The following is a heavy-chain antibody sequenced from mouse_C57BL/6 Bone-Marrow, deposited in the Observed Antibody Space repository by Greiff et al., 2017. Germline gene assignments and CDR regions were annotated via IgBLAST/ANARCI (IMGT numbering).Heavy chain of an antibody. CDR3: ASGFITPYWYFDV. Sequence: QVQLKQPGAELVKPGASVKLSCKASGYTFTSYWMHWVKQRPGQGLEWIGMIHPNSGSTNYNEKFKSKATLTVDKSSSTAYMQLSSLTSEDSAVYYCASGFITPYWYFDVWGTGTTVTVSS. J-gene: IGHJ1*03. V-gene: IGHV1-64*01. CDR1: GYTFTSYW. D-gene: IGHD1-1*01. CDR2: IHPNSGST.